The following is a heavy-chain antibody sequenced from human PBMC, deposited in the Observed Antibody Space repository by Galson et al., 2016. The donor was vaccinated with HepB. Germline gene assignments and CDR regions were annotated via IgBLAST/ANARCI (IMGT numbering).Heavy chain of an antibody. D-gene: IGHD2-15*01. Sequence: SLRLSCAASGFSFRDYPMSWVRQAPGKGLECVSVLYSGGGTNYADSVKGRFTISRDNSKNTLYLQMNSLRAEDTALYYCARGPGGTGDAFDIWGQGTVVTVSS. CDR3: ARGPGGTGDAFDI. V-gene: IGHV3-53*01. J-gene: IGHJ3*02. CDR1: GFSFRDYP. CDR2: LYSGGGT.